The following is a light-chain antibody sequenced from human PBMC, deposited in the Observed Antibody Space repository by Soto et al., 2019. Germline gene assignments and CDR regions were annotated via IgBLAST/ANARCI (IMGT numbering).Light chain of an antibody. CDR1: QTVSSY. J-gene: IGKJ5*01. CDR3: QQYGTSPIT. V-gene: IGKV3-20*01. CDR2: GAS. Sequence: ENVLTQSPGTLSLSPGERATLSCRASQTVSSYLTWYQQRPGPAPRLLISGASRRATGIPDRFSGSGSGTDFTLTISRLEPEDFALYYCQQYGTSPITFGQGTRLEIK.